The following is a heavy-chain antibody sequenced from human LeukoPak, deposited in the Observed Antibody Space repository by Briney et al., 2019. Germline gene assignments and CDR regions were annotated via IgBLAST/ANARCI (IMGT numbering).Heavy chain of an antibody. Sequence: GGSLRLSCAASGFTFSSYAMIWVRQAPGKGLEWVANIKQDGNMKYYVDSVKGRFTISRDNAKNSLYLQMDSLRAEDTAVYYCAREYCGGDCYLDFWGQGTLVTVSS. CDR3: AREYCGGDCYLDF. CDR1: GFTFSSYA. CDR2: IKQDGNMK. D-gene: IGHD2-21*02. V-gene: IGHV3-7*05. J-gene: IGHJ4*02.